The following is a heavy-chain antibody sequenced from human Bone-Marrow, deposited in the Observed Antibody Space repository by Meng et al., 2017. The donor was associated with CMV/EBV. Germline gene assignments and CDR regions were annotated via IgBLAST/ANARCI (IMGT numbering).Heavy chain of an antibody. CDR2: IIPIFGTA. D-gene: IGHD2-2*01. CDR3: ARCRSSTSCYGGGYY. Sequence: SVKVSCKASGGTFSSYAISWVRQAPGQGLEWMGGIIPIFGTANYAQKFQGRVTITTDESTSTAYMELSSLRSEDTAVYYCARCRSSTSCYGGGYYWGQGTLVTVSS. V-gene: IGHV1-69*05. J-gene: IGHJ4*02. CDR1: GGTFSSYA.